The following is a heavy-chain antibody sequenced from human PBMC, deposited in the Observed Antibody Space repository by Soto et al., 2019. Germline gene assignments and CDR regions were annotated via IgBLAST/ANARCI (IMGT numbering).Heavy chain of an antibody. J-gene: IGHJ4*02. CDR1: GGTLNRNT. CDR3: ARQFDYDSSGYYYAY. V-gene: IGHV1-69*01. Sequence: QVQLVQSGAEVKKPGSSVKVSCKASGGTLNRNTISWVRQAPGQGLEWMGGIIPIFGTVNYAQKFQGRVTITADESTNTAYMELSRLRSEDTAVYYCARQFDYDSSGYYYAYWGQGTLVTVSS. CDR2: IIPIFGTV. D-gene: IGHD3-22*01.